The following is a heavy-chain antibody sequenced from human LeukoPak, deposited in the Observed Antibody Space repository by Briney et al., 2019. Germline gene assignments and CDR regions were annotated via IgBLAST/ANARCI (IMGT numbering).Heavy chain of an antibody. Sequence: SVKVSCKASGGTFSSYAISWVRQAPGQGLEWMGGIIPIFGTANYAQKFQGRVTITTGESTSTAYMELSSLRSKDTAVYYCARHRSRMEWSLFDYWGQGTLVTVSS. CDR1: GGTFSSYA. D-gene: IGHD3-3*01. J-gene: IGHJ4*02. CDR2: IIPIFGTA. V-gene: IGHV1-69*05. CDR3: ARHRSRMEWSLFDY.